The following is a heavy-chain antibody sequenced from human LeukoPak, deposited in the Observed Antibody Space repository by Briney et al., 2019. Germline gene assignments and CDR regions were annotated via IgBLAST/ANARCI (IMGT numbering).Heavy chain of an antibody. D-gene: IGHD3-22*01. CDR2: IWYDGSNK. Sequence: GGSLRLSCGASGFTFSSYGMHWVCQAPGKGLEWVAVIWYDGSNKYYVDSVKGRFTISRDNSKNTLYLQMNSLRAEDTAVYYCAREMDYDGSGYPHYYFDYWGQGTLVTVSS. J-gene: IGHJ4*02. V-gene: IGHV3-33*01. CDR1: GFTFSSYG. CDR3: AREMDYDGSGYPHYYFDY.